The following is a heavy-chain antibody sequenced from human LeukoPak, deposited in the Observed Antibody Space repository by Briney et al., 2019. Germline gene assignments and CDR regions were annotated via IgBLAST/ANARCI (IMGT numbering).Heavy chain of an antibody. D-gene: IGHD6-13*01. CDR1: GGSISSGGYS. V-gene: IGHV4-30-2*01. CDR3: ARRARLGIAVAGRLDP. Sequence: PSETLSLTCAVSGGSISSGGYSWSWIRQPPGKGLEWIGYIYHSGSTYYNPSLKSRVTISVDRSKNQFSLKLSSVTAADTAVYYCARRARLGIAVAGRLDPWGQGTLVTVSS. J-gene: IGHJ5*02. CDR2: IYHSGST.